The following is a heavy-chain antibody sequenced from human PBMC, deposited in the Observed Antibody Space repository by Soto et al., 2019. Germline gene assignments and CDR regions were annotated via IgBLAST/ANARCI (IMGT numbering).Heavy chain of an antibody. CDR3: APFGVLVPYGTGV. CDR2: KYSSSSHI. J-gene: IGHJ6*02. Sequence: GGSLRLSCAASGCTLSDYNMHCVCQAPGKGLEWVCSKYSSSSHIYFADSVKCRFTISSDNAKNSLFLQMNSLRAGDTATYFCAPFGVLVPYGTGVWDQGTTVTVSS. CDR1: GCTLSDYN. V-gene: IGHV3-21*01. D-gene: IGHD3-3*01.